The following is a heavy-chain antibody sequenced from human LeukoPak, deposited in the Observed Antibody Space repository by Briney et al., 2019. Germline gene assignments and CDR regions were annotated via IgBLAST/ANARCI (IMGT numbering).Heavy chain of an antibody. V-gene: IGHV4-4*07. CDR1: GVSISSYY. D-gene: IGHD3-10*01. J-gene: IGHJ6*03. CDR3: ARSITMVRGVIRSYYYMDV. CDR2: IYSSGST. Sequence: SETLSLTCTVSGVSISSYYWSWIRQPAGKGLEWIGRIYSSGSTNYNPSLKSRVTISVDTSKNQFSLKLSSVTAADTAVYYCARSITMVRGVIRSYYYMDVWGKGTTVTVSS.